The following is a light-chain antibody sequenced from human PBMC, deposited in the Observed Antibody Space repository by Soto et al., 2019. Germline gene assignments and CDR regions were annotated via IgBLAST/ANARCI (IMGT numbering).Light chain of an antibody. CDR1: QAISIY. V-gene: IGKV1-27*01. Sequence: DIQMTQSPSSLSASVGDRVTITCRSSQAISIYVAWYQQKPGKVPELLIYAATTLQSGVPSRFSGSGSGTEGTLTISSLQPEDVATYSCQEYNSAPLTFGPGTKVDI. CDR3: QEYNSAPLT. CDR2: AAT. J-gene: IGKJ3*01.